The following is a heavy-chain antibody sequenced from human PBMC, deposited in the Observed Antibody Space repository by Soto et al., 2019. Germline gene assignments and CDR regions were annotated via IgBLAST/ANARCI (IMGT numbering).Heavy chain of an antibody. CDR3: AKGYDISTGYVSHWDDFDI. CDR1: GFTFSSYA. J-gene: IGHJ3*02. V-gene: IGHV3-23*01. Sequence: GGSLRLSCAASGFTFSSYAMSWVRQAPGKGLEWVSAISGSGGSTYYADSVKGRFTISRDNSKNTLYLQMNSLRAEDTAVYYCAKGYDISTGYVSHWDDFDIWGQGTMVTVSS. CDR2: ISGSGGST. D-gene: IGHD3-9*01.